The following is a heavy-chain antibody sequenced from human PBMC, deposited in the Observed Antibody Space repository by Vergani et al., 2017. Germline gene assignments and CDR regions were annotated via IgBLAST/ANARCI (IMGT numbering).Heavy chain of an antibody. CDR1: GGSISSGGYY. CDR3: ARERKWLLGRGLGGPIDY. CDR2: IYYSGST. J-gene: IGHJ4*02. V-gene: IGHV4-31*03. Sequence: QVQLQESGPGLVKPSQTLSLTCTVSGGSISSGGYYWSWIRQHPGKGLEWIGYIYYSGSTYYHPSLKSRVTISVDTSKNQFSLKLSSVTAADTAVYYCARERKWLLGRGLGGPIDYWGQGTLVTVSS. D-gene: IGHD3-22*01.